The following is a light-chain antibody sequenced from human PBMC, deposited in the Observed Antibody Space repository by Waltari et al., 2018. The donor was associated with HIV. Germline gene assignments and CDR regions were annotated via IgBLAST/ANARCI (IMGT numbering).Light chain of an antibody. Sequence: EIVLTQSPATLSLSPGERATLSCRASQSVSSYLAWYQQKPGQAPRLHIYDASNRATGIPARFSGSGSGTDLTLTISSLGPEDFAVYYCQQRSNWPPIFTFGPGTKVDIK. CDR3: QQRSNWPPIFT. CDR1: QSVSSY. V-gene: IGKV3-11*01. CDR2: DAS. J-gene: IGKJ3*01.